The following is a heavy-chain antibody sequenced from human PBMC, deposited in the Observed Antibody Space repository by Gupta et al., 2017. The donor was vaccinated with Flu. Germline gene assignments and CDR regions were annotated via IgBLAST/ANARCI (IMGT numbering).Heavy chain of an antibody. D-gene: IGHD1-1*01. J-gene: IGHJ4*02. Sequence: QVQLQESGPGLVKPSQTLSLTCTVSGGSISSGSYYWGWIRQPAGKGLEWIGHLYTSGSTYNNPSPTSRVTMSVDTSNNQFSLWLSSVTAADTAVYYCARLRNWNDGFDYWGLGTLVTVSS. V-gene: IGHV4-61*02. CDR3: ARLRNWNDGFDY. CDR2: LYTSGST. CDR1: GGSISSGSYY.